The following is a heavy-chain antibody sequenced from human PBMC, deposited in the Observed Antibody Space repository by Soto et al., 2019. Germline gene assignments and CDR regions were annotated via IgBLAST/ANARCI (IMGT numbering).Heavy chain of an antibody. Sequence: TGGSLRLSCAASGFPFRTYAMSWVRQAPGKGLKWVSVISGSGTTTFTGDSVKGRFTISRDNSKNTLDLEMNSLRVEDTAIYYCAKQPVTEADDYSDYKYFDFWGQGALVTVSS. CDR1: GFPFRTYA. V-gene: IGHV3-23*02. CDR2: ISGSGTTT. CDR3: AKQPVTEADDYSDYKYFDF. D-gene: IGHD4-17*01. J-gene: IGHJ4*02.